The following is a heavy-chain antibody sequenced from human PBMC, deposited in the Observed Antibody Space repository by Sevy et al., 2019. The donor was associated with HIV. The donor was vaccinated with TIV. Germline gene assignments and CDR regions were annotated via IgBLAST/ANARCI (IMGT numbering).Heavy chain of an antibody. CDR1: GFTFRNAW. V-gene: IGHV3-15*01. D-gene: IGHD5-12*01. J-gene: IGHJ6*02. CDR2: IRNDPDGGTT. CDR3: STDIGVQSGYSYDFSTFNPDLPHNSGADV. Sequence: GGSLRLSCTASGFTFRNAWMTWVRQVPGKGLEWVGRIRNDPDGGTTDYAAPVRGRFTISRDDSKNTLYLQMNSLETEDTGVYYLSTDIGVQSGYSYDFSTFNPDLPHNSGADVWGQGTTVTVSS.